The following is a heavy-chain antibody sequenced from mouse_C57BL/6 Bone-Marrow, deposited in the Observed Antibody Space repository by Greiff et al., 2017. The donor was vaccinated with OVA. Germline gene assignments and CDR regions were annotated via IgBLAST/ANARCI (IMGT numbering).Heavy chain of an antibody. Sequence: EVQGVESGGGLVKPGGSLKLSCAASGFTFSSYAMSWVRQTPEKRLEWVATISDGGSYTYYPDNVKGRFTISRDNAKNNLYLQMSHLKSEDTAMYYCAREGCITTVVADFDVWGTGTTVTVSS. D-gene: IGHD1-1*01. CDR2: ISDGGSYT. V-gene: IGHV5-4*01. J-gene: IGHJ1*03. CDR1: GFTFSSYA. CDR3: AREGCITTVVADFDV.